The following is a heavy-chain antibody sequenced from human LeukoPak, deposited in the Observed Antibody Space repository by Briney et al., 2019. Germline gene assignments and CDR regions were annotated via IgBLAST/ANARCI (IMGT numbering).Heavy chain of an antibody. Sequence: PSETLSLTCTVSGGSISSGVYYWSWIRQHPGKGLEWIGYIYYSGSTYYSPSLKSRVTISRDTSKNQFSLKLSSVTAADTAVYYCARDLSRGMAVAGLDAFDIWGQGTMVTVSS. CDR2: IYYSGST. D-gene: IGHD6-19*01. CDR1: GGSISSGVYY. CDR3: ARDLSRGMAVAGLDAFDI. J-gene: IGHJ3*02. V-gene: IGHV4-31*03.